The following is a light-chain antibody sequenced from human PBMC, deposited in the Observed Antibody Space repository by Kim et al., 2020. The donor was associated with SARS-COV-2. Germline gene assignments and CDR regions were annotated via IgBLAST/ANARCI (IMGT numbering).Light chain of an antibody. J-gene: IGKJ5*01. V-gene: IGKV3-15*01. CDR1: QSVSSN. CDR3: QQYNNWPPGVT. CDR2: GAS. Sequence: ETVMTQSPATLSVSPGERATLSCRASQSVSSNLAWYQQKPGQAPRLLIYGASTRATGIPARFSGSGSGTEFTLTISSLQSEDFAVYYCQQYNNWPPGVTFGQGTRLEIK.